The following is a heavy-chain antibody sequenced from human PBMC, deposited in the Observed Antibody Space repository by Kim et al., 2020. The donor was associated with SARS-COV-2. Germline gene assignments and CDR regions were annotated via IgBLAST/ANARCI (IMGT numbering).Heavy chain of an antibody. J-gene: IGHJ6*02. CDR1: GGTFSSYA. CDR2: IIPIFGTA. CDR3: ARDLRAGYGGNSHYYGMDV. Sequence: SVKVSCKASGGTFSSYAISWVRQAPGQGLEWMGGIIPIFGTANYAQKFQGRVTITADESTSTAYMELSSLRSEDTAVYYCARDLRAGYGGNSHYYGMDVWGQGTTVTVSS. D-gene: IGHD4-17*01. V-gene: IGHV1-69*13.